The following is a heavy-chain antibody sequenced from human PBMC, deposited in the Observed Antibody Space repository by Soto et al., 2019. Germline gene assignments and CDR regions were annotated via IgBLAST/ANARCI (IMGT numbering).Heavy chain of an antibody. CDR2: ISGSGGST. D-gene: IGHD6-13*01. CDR1: GFTFSSYA. J-gene: IGHJ4*02. V-gene: IGHV3-23*01. CDR3: AKDVYGYSSSWCSLDY. Sequence: EVQLLESGGGLVQPGGSLRLSCAASGFTFSSYATSWVRQAPGKGLEWVSAISGSGGSTYYADSVKGRFTISRDNSKNTLYLQMNSLRAEDTAVYYCAKDVYGYSSSWCSLDYWGQGTLVTVSS.